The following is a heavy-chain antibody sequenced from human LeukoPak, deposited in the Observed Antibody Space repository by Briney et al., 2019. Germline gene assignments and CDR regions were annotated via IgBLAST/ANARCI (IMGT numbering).Heavy chain of an antibody. V-gene: IGHV1-69*05. Sequence: SVKVSCKASGGTFSSYAISWVRQAPGQGLEWVGGIIPIFGTANYAQKFQGRVTITTDESTSTAYMELSSLRSEDTAVYYCARGYSYGYYYYYMDVWGKGTTVTVSS. J-gene: IGHJ6*03. CDR3: ARGYSYGYYYYYMDV. CDR1: GGTFSSYA. CDR2: IIPIFGTA. D-gene: IGHD5-18*01.